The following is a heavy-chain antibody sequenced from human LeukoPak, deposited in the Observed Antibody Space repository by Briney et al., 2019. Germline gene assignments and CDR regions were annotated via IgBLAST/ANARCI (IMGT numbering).Heavy chain of an antibody. Sequence: GGSLRLSCAASGFTFATYGMSWVRQAPGKGLEWVSVAGDSAATTHYADSVKGRFFISRDNSKNTVHLQMNNLRAEDTAVYYCAKDSFTVVRGVGSDDGFAVWGQGTTVIVSS. CDR2: AGDSAATT. J-gene: IGHJ3*01. D-gene: IGHD3-10*01. V-gene: IGHV3-23*01. CDR3: AKDSFTVVRGVGSDDGFAV. CDR1: GFTFATYG.